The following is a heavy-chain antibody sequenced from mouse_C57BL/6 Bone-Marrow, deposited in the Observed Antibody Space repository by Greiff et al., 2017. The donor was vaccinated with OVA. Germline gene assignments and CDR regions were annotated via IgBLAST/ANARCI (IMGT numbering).Heavy chain of an antibody. J-gene: IGHJ2*01. Sequence: QVQLQQPGAELVKPGASVKMSCKASGYTFTSYWITWVKQRPGQGLEWIGDIYPGSGSTNYNEKFKSKATLTVDTSSSTAYMQLSSLTSEDSAVYYCARGGIYYDYDGVLDYWGQGTTLTVSS. CDR3: ARGGIYYDYDGVLDY. D-gene: IGHD2-4*01. CDR1: GYTFTSYW. V-gene: IGHV1-55*01. CDR2: IYPGSGST.